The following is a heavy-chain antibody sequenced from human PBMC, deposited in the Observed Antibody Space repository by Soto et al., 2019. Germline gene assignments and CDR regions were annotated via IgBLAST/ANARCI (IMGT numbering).Heavy chain of an antibody. J-gene: IGHJ5*02. Sequence: QLQLQESGPGLVKPSETLSLTCTVSGGSISSSSYYWGWIRQPPGKGLEWIGSIYYSGSTYYNPSLKSRVTISVDTSKNQFSLKLSSVTAADTAVYYCARRAEFCSSTSRTPTRFDPWGQGILVTVSS. V-gene: IGHV4-39*01. D-gene: IGHD2-2*01. CDR3: ARRAEFCSSTSRTPTRFDP. CDR2: IYYSGST. CDR1: GGSISSSSYY.